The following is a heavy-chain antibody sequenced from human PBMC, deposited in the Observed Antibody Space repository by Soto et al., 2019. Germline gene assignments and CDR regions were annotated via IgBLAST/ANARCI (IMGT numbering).Heavy chain of an antibody. CDR1: GGSISNGDYY. Sequence: SETLSLTCTVSGGSISNGDYYWSWIRQTPGKGLEWIGYIYYSGSTYYNPSLKSRVTISVDTSKNQFSLKLSSVTAADTAVYYCASLKLGYSTFDPWGQGTLVTVSS. CDR2: IYYSGST. CDR3: ASLKLGYSTFDP. J-gene: IGHJ5*02. D-gene: IGHD5-18*01. V-gene: IGHV4-30-4*01.